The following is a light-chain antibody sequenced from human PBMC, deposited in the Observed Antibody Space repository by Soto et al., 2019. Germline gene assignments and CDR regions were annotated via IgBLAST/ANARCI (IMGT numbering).Light chain of an antibody. CDR3: QQSSNSPMYT. CDR1: QSIAYY. J-gene: IGKJ2*01. V-gene: IGKV1-39*01. Sequence: DIQMTQSPSSLSASVGDRVTITCRASQSIAYYLNWFQQKPGKAPKLLIYAASSLQSGVPSRFIGSGSVTDFTLNISSLQPEDFATYYCQQSSNSPMYTFGQGTKLYVK. CDR2: AAS.